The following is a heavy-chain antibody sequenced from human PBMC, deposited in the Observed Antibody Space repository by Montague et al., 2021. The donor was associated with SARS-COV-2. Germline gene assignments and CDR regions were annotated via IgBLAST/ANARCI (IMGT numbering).Heavy chain of an antibody. CDR3: ARDLNEVIYDFCSGYYEGDY. CDR1: GFTFSSYA. Sequence: SLRLSCAASGFTFSSYAMHWVRQAPGKGLEWVAAISNDGSNKYYADSVKGRFTISRDNSKNTLYLQMNSLRAEDTAVYYCARDLNEVIYDFCSGYYEGDYWGQGTLVTVSS. D-gene: IGHD3-3*01. CDR2: ISNDGSNK. V-gene: IGHV3-30*04. J-gene: IGHJ4*02.